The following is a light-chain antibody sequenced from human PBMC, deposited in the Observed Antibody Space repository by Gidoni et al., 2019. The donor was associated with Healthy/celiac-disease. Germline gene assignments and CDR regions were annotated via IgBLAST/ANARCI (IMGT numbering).Light chain of an antibody. J-gene: IGLJ2*01. CDR2: GNS. Sequence: QSVLTQPPSVSGAPGQRVTISCTGNSSNIGAGYDVHWYQQFPGTAPKLLIYGNSNRPSGVPDRFSGSKSGTSASLAITGLQAEDEADYYCQSYDSSLSGPVVFGGGTKLTVL. V-gene: IGLV1-40*01. CDR3: QSYDSSLSGPVV. CDR1: SSNIGAGYD.